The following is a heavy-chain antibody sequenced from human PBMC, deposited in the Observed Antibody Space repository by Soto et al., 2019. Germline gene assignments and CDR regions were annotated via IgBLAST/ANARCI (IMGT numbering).Heavy chain of an antibody. Sequence: GASVKVSCKASGGTFSRSAINWVRQAPGQGLEWMGGIVPVFGKANYAQKFQGRVTITADESTSTGYMELRSLTSEDTAVYYCARDGTLYDSSAYYYVYWGQGTLVTVSS. CDR1: GGTFSRSA. V-gene: IGHV1-69*13. CDR3: ARDGTLYDSSAYYYVY. D-gene: IGHD3-22*01. CDR2: IVPVFGKA. J-gene: IGHJ4*02.